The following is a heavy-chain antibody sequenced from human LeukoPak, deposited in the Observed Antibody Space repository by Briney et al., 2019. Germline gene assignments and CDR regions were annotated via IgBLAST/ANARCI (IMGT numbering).Heavy chain of an antibody. CDR2: INPSGGST. J-gene: IGHJ4*02. CDR3: ARAPAGYCSGGSCATFDY. V-gene: IGHV1-46*01. CDR1: GHTFTSYY. Sequence: GASVKVSCKASGHTFTSYYMHWVRQAPGQGLEWMGIINPSGGSTSYAQKFQGRVTMTRDTSTSTVYMELSSLRSEDTAVCYCARAPAGYCSGGSCATFDYWGQGTLVTVSS. D-gene: IGHD2-15*01.